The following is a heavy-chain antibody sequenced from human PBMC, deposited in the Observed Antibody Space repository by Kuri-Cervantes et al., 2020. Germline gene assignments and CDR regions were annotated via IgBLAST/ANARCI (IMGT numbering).Heavy chain of an antibody. CDR3: ARRGDYYDILTGFSDAFDI. Sequence: ASVKVSCKASGYTFTSYDINWVRQATGQGLEWMGWMNPNSGNTGYAQKFQGRVTMTRNTSISTAYMELSSLRSEDTAVYYCARRGDYYDILTGFSDAFDIWGQGTMVTVSS. CDR1: GYTFTSYD. CDR2: MNPNSGNT. J-gene: IGHJ3*02. D-gene: IGHD3-9*01. V-gene: IGHV1-8*01.